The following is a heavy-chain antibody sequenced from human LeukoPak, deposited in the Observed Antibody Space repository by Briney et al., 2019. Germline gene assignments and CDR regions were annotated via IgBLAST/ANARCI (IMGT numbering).Heavy chain of an antibody. D-gene: IGHD4-17*01. CDR3: AKDVPADYGDYVSY. J-gene: IGHJ4*02. V-gene: IGHV3-33*03. Sequence: GRSLRLSCAASGFTFSSHGMSWVRQAPGKGLEWVAFIWYDGSNQDYADSVKGRFTISRDGPKNTLYLQMNSLRAEDTAVYYCAKDVPADYGDYVSYWGQGTLVTVSS. CDR2: IWYDGSNQ. CDR1: GFTFSSHG.